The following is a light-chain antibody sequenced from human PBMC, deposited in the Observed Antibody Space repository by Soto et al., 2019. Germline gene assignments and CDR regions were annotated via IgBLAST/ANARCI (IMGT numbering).Light chain of an antibody. Sequence: QSALTQPASVSGSPGQSITISCTGTSNDFGNYNLVSWYQHYPGQAPKLMLYEGSKRPSGVSDRFSGSKFGSTASLTISGLQAEDEAAYYCCSYAGARTLVFGGETQLTVL. CDR2: EGS. J-gene: IGLJ3*02. CDR3: CSYAGARTLV. V-gene: IGLV2-23*03. CDR1: SNDFGNYNL.